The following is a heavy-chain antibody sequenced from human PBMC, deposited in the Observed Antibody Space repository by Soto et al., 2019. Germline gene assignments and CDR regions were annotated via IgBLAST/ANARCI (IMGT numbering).Heavy chain of an antibody. CDR2: MYHSGST. J-gene: IGHJ4*02. CDR3: ATSPPYGSFDY. D-gene: IGHD4-17*01. V-gene: IGHV4-30-2*01. CDR1: GGSISSGGYS. Sequence: PSETLSLTCAVSGGSISSGGYSWSWIRQPPGKGLEWIGYMYHSGSTYYNPSLKSRVTISIDRSKNQFSLKLSSVTAADTAVYYCATSPPYGSFDYWGQGTLVTVS.